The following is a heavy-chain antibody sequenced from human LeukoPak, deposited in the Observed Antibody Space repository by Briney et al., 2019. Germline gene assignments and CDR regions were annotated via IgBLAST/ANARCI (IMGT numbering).Heavy chain of an antibody. Sequence: GGSLRLSCAASGFTFSSYAMHWVRQAPGKGLEWVAVISYDGSNKYYADSVKGRFTISRDNSKNMLYLQMNSLRAEDTAVYYCARVTWFPWGQGPLVTVST. D-gene: IGHD3-16*01. CDR2: ISYDGSNK. CDR1: GFTFSSYA. V-gene: IGHV3-30*01. CDR3: ARVTWFP. J-gene: IGHJ5*02.